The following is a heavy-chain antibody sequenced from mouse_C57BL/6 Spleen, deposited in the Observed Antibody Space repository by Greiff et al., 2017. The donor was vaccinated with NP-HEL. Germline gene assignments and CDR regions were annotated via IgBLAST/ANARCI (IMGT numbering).Heavy chain of an antibody. CDR3: ARGRGKYFDY. V-gene: IGHV1-26*01. CDR1: GYTFTDYY. J-gene: IGHJ2*01. CDR2: INPNNGGT. Sequence: EVQLQQSGPELVKPGASVKISCKASGYTFTDYYMNWVKQSHGKSLEWIGDINPNNGGTSYNQKFKGKTTLTGDKSSSTAYMELRSLTSEDSAVYYCARGRGKYFDYWGQGTTLTVSS.